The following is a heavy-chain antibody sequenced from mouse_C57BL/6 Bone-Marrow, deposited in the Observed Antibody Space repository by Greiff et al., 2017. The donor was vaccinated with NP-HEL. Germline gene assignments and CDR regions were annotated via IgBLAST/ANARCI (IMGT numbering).Heavy chain of an antibody. J-gene: IGHJ4*01. D-gene: IGHD3-2*02. CDR2: IYPGDGST. V-gene: IGHV1-85*01. CDR1: GYTFTSYD. Sequence: VQLQQSGPELVKPGASVKLSCKASGYTFTSYDINWVKQRPGQGLEWIGWIYPGDGSTKYNEKFKGKATLTVDTSSSTAYMELHSLTSEDSAVYFCARELRLRNAMDYWGQGTSVTVSS. CDR3: ARELRLRNAMDY.